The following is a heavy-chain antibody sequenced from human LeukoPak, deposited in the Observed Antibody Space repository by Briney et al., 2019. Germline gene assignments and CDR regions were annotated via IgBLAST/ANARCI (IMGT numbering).Heavy chain of an antibody. J-gene: IGHJ2*01. CDR2: TYYRSKWYN. CDR1: GDSVSSNSAA. CDR3: ARGKWELLSHYWCFDL. Sequence: SQTLSLTCAISGDSVSSNSAAWNWIRQSPSRGLEWLGRTYYRSKWYNDYAVSVKSRITINPDTSRNQFSLQLNSVTPEDTAVYYCARGKWELLSHYWCFDLWGRGTLVTVSS. D-gene: IGHD1-26*01. V-gene: IGHV6-1*01.